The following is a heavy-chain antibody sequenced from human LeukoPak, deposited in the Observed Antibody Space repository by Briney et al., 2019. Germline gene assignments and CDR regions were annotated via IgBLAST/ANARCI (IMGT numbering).Heavy chain of an antibody. V-gene: IGHV3-33*08. J-gene: IGHJ4*02. D-gene: IGHD1-14*01. CDR2: IWYDGSQR. Sequence: TGGSLRLSCAASGFTVSSNYMSWVRQSPGRGLEWVAVIWYDGSQRYYADSVKGRFTISRDDSQNTIYLQMDSLRAEDTAVYYCATSSPRNYFDHWGQGTLVTVSS. CDR3: ATSSPRNYFDH. CDR1: GFTVSSNY.